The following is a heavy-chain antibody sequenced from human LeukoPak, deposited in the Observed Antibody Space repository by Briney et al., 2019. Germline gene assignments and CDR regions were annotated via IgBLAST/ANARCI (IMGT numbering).Heavy chain of an antibody. V-gene: IGHV3-21*06. Sequence: PEGSLRLSCVASGFSFSTYSMNWVRQAPGKGLEWVSSVTGSGTTKYYADSVKGRFVISRDNAKNSLYLQMNSLRAEDTAVYFCARERQLVTDYWGPGTLVTVSS. CDR2: VTGSGTTK. D-gene: IGHD6-6*01. J-gene: IGHJ4*01. CDR1: GFSFSTYS. CDR3: ARERQLVTDY.